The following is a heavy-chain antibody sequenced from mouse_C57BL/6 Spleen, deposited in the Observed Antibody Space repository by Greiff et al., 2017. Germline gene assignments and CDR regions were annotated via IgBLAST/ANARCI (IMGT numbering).Heavy chain of an antibody. D-gene: IGHD2-4*01. CDR2: ISSGGSYT. J-gene: IGHJ1*03. CDR1: GFTFSSYG. Sequence: EVKVVESGGDLVKPGGSLKLSCAASGFTFSSYGMPWVRQTPDKRLEWVATISSGGSYTYYPDSVKGRFTISRDNAKNTLYLQMSSLKSEDTAMYYCARQDMSATTGGYFDVWGTGTTVTVSS. V-gene: IGHV5-6*01. CDR3: ARQDMSATTGGYFDV.